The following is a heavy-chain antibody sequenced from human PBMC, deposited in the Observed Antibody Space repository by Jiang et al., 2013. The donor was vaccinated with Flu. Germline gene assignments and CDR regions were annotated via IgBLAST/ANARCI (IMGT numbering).Heavy chain of an antibody. V-gene: IGHV3-21*01. D-gene: IGHD3-22*01. CDR1: GFTFSSYS. Sequence: KPGGSLRLSCAASGFTFSSYSMNWVRQAPGKGLEWVSSISSSSSYIYYADSVKGRFTISRDNAKNSLYLQMNSLRAEDTAVYYCARRKATMIGTPLDYWGQGTLVTVSS. J-gene: IGHJ4*02. CDR2: ISSSSSYI. CDR3: ARRKATMIGTPLDY.